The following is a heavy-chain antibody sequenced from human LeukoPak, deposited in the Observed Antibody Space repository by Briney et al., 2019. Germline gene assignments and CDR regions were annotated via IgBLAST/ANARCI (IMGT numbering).Heavy chain of an antibody. V-gene: IGHV3-21*01. Sequence: GGSLRLSCAASGFTFSSYSMNWVRQAPGKGLEWVSSISSSSSYIYYADSVKGRFTISRDNAKNSLYLQMNSLRAEDTAVYYCARDTQDRITIFGVVIISVGMDVWGQGTTVTVSS. CDR3: ARDTQDRITIFGVVIISVGMDV. D-gene: IGHD3-3*01. J-gene: IGHJ6*02. CDR1: GFTFSSYS. CDR2: ISSSSSYI.